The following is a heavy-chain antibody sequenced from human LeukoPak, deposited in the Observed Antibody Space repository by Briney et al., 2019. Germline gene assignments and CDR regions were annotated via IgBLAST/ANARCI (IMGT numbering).Heavy chain of an antibody. Sequence: ASVKVSCKASGYTFTSYYMHWVRQAPGQGLEWMGIINPSGGSTSYAQKFQGRVTMTRDTSTSTVYVELSSLRSEDTAVYYCAREKIAGTTVTTYYYYYMDVWGKGTTVTISS. J-gene: IGHJ6*03. CDR1: GYTFTSYY. CDR2: INPSGGST. D-gene: IGHD4-17*01. CDR3: AREKIAGTTVTTYYYYYMDV. V-gene: IGHV1-46*01.